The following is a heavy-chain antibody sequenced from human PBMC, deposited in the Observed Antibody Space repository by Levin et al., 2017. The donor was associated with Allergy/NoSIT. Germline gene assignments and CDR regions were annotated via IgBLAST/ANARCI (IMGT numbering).Heavy chain of an antibody. CDR2: ISYDGSSK. CDR1: GFTFSGYG. CDR3: AKDYSGWYSSGGYFDL. V-gene: IGHV3-30*18. Sequence: GGSLRLSCAASGFTFSGYGMHWVRQAPGKGLEWVAVISYDGSSKYYADSVKGRFTISRDNSKNTLYLQMNSLRAEDTAVYYCAKDYSGWYSSGGYFDLWGRGTLVTVSS. D-gene: IGHD6-19*01. J-gene: IGHJ2*01.